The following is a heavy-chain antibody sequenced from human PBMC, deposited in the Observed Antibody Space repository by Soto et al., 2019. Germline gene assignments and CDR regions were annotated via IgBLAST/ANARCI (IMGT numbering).Heavy chain of an antibody. CDR3: AGTPPRGSGGYYYDHLDP. J-gene: IGHJ5*02. CDR1: GDSIYTHY. Sequence: SETLSLTCNVSGDSIYTHYWTWIRQPPGKGLEWIGYIYNTGNTNYNPFLKSRVTISLDMSKSQFSLRLTSVTAADTAVYYCAGTPPRGSGGYYYDHLDPWGQGTLVTVSS. D-gene: IGHD3-22*01. CDR2: IYNTGNT. V-gene: IGHV4-59*11.